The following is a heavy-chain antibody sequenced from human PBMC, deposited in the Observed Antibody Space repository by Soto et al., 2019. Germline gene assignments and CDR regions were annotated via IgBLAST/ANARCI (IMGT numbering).Heavy chain of an antibody. CDR2: ISGSGGST. D-gene: IGHD2-2*01. CDR1: GFTFSSYA. V-gene: IGHV3-23*01. J-gene: IGHJ4*02. Sequence: GGSLRLSCAASGFTFSSYAMSWVRQAPGKGLEWVSAISGSGGSTYYADSVKGRFTISRDNSKNTLYLQMNSLRAEDTAVYYCAKGSLGYQLLSGFDYWGQGTLVTVSS. CDR3: AKGSLGYQLLSGFDY.